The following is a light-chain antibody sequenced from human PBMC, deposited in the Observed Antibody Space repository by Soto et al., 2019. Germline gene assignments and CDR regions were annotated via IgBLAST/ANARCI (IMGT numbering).Light chain of an antibody. CDR1: QSISSY. V-gene: IGKV1-39*01. CDR3: QQSHSTLSYT. J-gene: IGKJ2*01. CDR2: GAS. Sequence: DIQMTQSPSSLSAYVGDRVTITCRASQSISSYLNWYQQKPGKAPKLLIYGASSLQSGVPSRFSGSGSGTDFTLTISSLQPEDFATYYCQQSHSTLSYTFGQGTKLEIK.